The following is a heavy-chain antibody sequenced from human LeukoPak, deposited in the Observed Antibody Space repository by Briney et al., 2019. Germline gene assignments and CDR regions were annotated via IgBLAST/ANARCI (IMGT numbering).Heavy chain of an antibody. V-gene: IGHV3-21*01. Sequence: GGSLRLSCAASGFTFSSYSMNWVRQAPGKGLEWVSSISSSSSYIYYADSVKGRFTISRDNAKNSLYLQMNSPRAEDTAVYYCARTRDTAMVDYWAREPWSPSPQ. CDR3: ARTRDTAMVDY. D-gene: IGHD5-18*01. CDR1: GFTFSSYS. CDR2: ISSSSSYI. J-gene: IGHJ4*02.